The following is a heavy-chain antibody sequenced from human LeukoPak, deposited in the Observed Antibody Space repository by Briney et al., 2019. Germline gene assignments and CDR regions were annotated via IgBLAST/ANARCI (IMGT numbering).Heavy chain of an antibody. Sequence: SVKVSCKASGDNLNIFSITWVRQAPGRGLQWMGGIIPIFGTPNYAPKFQGRVTITADDSTNTAYLELSSLRSEDTAVYYCASCFDSSGFYPHGAFDIWGQGTKVTVSS. J-gene: IGHJ3*02. CDR1: GDNLNIFS. CDR3: ASCFDSSGFYPHGAFDI. CDR2: IIPIFGTP. V-gene: IGHV1-69*01. D-gene: IGHD3-22*01.